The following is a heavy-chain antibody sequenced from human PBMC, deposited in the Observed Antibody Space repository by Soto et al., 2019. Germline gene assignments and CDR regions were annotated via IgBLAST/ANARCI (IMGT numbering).Heavy chain of an antibody. J-gene: IGHJ4*02. CDR1: GSSITNSFY. D-gene: IGHD2-15*01. V-gene: IGHV4-38-2*02. Sequence: PSETLSLTCRVSGSSITNSFYWGWIRQSPEKGLEWIGSISHTGRTSYNPSLKSRVSISVDTSKNQFSPTLTSVTAADTAVYYCARDPANLALAVAYFDSWGQGTLVTVSS. CDR3: ARDPANLALAVAYFDS. CDR2: ISHTGRT.